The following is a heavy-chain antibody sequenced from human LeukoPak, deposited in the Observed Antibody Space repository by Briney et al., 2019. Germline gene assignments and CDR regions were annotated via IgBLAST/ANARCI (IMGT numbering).Heavy chain of an antibody. CDR1: GGSISSSSCY. J-gene: IGHJ4*02. CDR2: IYYSGST. D-gene: IGHD2-2*01. CDR3: ARVRYCSSTSCYREYYFDY. V-gene: IGHV4-39*07. Sequence: SETLSLTCTVSGGSISSSSCYWGWIRQPPGKGLEWIGSIYYSGSTYYNPSLKSRVTISVDTSKNQFSLKLSSVTAADTAVYYCARVRYCSSTSCYREYYFDYWGQGTLVTVSS.